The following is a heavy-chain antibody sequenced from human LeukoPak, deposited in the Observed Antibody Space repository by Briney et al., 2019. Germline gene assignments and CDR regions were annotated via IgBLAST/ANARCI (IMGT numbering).Heavy chain of an antibody. V-gene: IGHV1-69*05. CDR2: IIPIFGTA. D-gene: IGHD4-17*01. CDR1: GGTFSSYA. CDR3: AMTTVTNWFDP. Sequence: ASVKVSCKASGGTFSSYAISWMRQAPGQGLEWMGGIIPIFGTANYAQKFQGRVTITTDESTSTASMELSSLRSEDTAVYYCAMTTVTNWFDPWGQGTLVTVSS. J-gene: IGHJ5*02.